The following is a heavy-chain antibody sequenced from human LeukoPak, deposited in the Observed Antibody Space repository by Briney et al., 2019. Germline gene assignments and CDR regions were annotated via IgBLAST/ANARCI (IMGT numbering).Heavy chain of an antibody. J-gene: IGHJ4*02. CDR3: AKDVPAAYFDY. Sequence: GGSLRLSCAASGFTFSIYGMHWVRQTPGKGLEWVAFIRSDGSIKSYADSVKGRFTISRDNSKNTLYLQMDSLRAEDTALYYCAKDVPAAYFDYWGQGTLVTVSS. CDR1: GFTFSIYG. CDR2: IRSDGSIK. D-gene: IGHD2-2*01. V-gene: IGHV3-30*02.